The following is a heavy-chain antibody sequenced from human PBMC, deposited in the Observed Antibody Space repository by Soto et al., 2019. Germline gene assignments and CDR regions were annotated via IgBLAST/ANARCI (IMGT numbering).Heavy chain of an antibody. V-gene: IGHV3-23*01. CDR1: GFTFSSYW. Sequence: GGSLRLSCAASGFTFSSYWMHWVRQAPGKGLEWVSAIGGSGDWTYYADSVKGRFTISRDNSKNTLYLQMNSLRAEDTAVYYCAKAVGYCISTSCYGGMDVWGQGTTVTVS. CDR3: AKAVGYCISTSCYGGMDV. CDR2: IGGSGDWT. J-gene: IGHJ6*02. D-gene: IGHD2-2*01.